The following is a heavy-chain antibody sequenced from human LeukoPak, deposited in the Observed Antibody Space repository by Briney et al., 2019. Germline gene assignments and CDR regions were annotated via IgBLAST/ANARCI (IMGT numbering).Heavy chain of an antibody. V-gene: IGHV3-30-3*01. J-gene: IGHJ4*02. CDR2: ISYDGSNK. Sequence: PGRSLRLSCAASGFTFSNYAMHWVRQAPGKGLEWVAVISYDGSNKYYADSVKGRFTISRDNSKNTLYLQMNSLRAEDTAVYYCARDTGIVRYSSGWDFDYWGQGTLVTVSS. CDR1: GFTFSNYA. CDR3: ARDTGIVRYSSGWDFDY. D-gene: IGHD6-19*01.